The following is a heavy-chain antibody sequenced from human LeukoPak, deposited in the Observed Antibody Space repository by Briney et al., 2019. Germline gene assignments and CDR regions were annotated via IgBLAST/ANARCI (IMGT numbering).Heavy chain of an antibody. J-gene: IGHJ3*02. CDR2: IYHSGST. V-gene: IGHV4-30-2*01. CDR1: GGSISSGGYY. CDR3: ARGYYYGSSGCLDI. D-gene: IGHD3-22*01. Sequence: SETLSLTCTVSGGSISSGGYYWSWIRQPPGKGLEWIGYIYHSGSTYYNPSLKSRVTISVDRSKNQFSLKLSSVTVADTAVYYCARGYYYGSSGCLDIWGQGTMVTVSS.